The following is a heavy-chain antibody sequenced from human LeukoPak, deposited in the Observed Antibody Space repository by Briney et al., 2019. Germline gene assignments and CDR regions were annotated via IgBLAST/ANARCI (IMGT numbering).Heavy chain of an antibody. D-gene: IGHD2-8*02. J-gene: IGHJ4*02. Sequence: PSEILSLTCTVSGGSISRYYWSWIRQFPGKGLEWIGYIYYSGSTNYNPSLKSRVTISVDTSKNQFSLKLSSVTAADTAVYYCARHPGPVDFFDSWGQGTLVTVSS. V-gene: IGHV4-59*08. CDR3: ARHPGPVDFFDS. CDR1: GGSISRYY. CDR2: IYYSGST.